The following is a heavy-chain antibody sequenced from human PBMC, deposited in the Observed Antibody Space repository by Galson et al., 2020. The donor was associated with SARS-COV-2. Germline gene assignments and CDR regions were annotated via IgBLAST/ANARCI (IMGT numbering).Heavy chain of an antibody. Sequence: GGSLRLSCAASGFTFSSYWMHWVRQAPGKGLVWVSRINSDGSSTSYADSVKGRFTISRDNAKNTLYLQMNSLRAKDTAVYYCARGATEPDYGDMDDYYYYYGMDVWGQGTTVTVSS. V-gene: IGHV3-74*01. CDR3: ARGATEPDYGDMDDYYYYYGMDV. CDR1: GFTFSSYW. CDR2: INSDGSST. J-gene: IGHJ6*02. D-gene: IGHD4-17*01.